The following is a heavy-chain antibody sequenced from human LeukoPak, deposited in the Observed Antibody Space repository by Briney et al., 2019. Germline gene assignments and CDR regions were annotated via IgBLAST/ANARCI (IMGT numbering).Heavy chain of an antibody. CDR2: INPNSGGT. CDR1: GYTFTGYY. J-gene: IGHJ6*02. CDR3: ARERDYSKGKEDYYYGMDV. Sequence: ASVKVSCKASGYTFTGYYMHWVRQAPGQGLEWMGWINPNSGGTNYAQKFQGRVTMTRDTSISTACMELSRLRSDDTAVYYCARERDYSKGKEDYYYGMDVWGQGTTVTVSS. V-gene: IGHV1-2*02. D-gene: IGHD4-4*01.